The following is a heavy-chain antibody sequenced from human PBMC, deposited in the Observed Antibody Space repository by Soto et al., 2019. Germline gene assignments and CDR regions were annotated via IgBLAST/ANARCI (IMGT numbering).Heavy chain of an antibody. V-gene: IGHV5-10-1*01. CDR2: IDPSDSYT. Sequence: GESLKISCKGSGYSFTSYWISWVRQMPGKGLEWMGRIDPSDSYTNYSPSFQGHVTISADKSISTAYLQWSSLKASDTAMYYCARHRYYYDSSGYPGAFDIWGQGTMVT. J-gene: IGHJ3*02. D-gene: IGHD3-22*01. CDR3: ARHRYYYDSSGYPGAFDI. CDR1: GYSFTSYW.